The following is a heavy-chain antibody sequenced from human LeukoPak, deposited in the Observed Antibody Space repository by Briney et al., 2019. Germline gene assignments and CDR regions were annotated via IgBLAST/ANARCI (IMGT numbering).Heavy chain of an antibody. Sequence: SETLSLTCTVSGGSITSYTYYWGWIRQPPGKGLEWIGSMSYSGSSYYNPSLKSRVTISLNTSKNQFSLKLTSVTAADTGVNCCPRPSNYGTGLGILDWGQGTLVIVSS. CDR2: MSYSGSS. CDR3: PRPSNYGTGLGILD. CDR1: GGSITSYTYY. V-gene: IGHV4-39*01. J-gene: IGHJ4*02. D-gene: IGHD3-10*01.